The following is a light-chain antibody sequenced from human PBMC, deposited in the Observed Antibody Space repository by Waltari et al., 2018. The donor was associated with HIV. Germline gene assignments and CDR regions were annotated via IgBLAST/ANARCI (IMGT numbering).Light chain of an antibody. CDR2: EVT. J-gene: IGLJ3*02. CDR3: STHTADHTLA. Sequence: QSTLTQPASVSGSPGQSVTISCIGTASDFGPYKYVSWDQQHPGNVPKVIIYEVTSRPSGVSHRFSASKSGNTASLTISRLQPEDEAVYFCSTHTADHTLAFGGGTHLTVL. V-gene: IGLV2-14*03. CDR1: ASDFGPYKY.